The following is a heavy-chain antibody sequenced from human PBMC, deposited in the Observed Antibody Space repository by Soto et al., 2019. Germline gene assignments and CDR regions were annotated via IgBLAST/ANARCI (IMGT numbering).Heavy chain of an antibody. CDR1: GFTFSTYA. CDR3: AALEGDCLGGTCDGYYAMAV. Sequence: EVQLLESGGGLVQPGGSLRLSCAASGFTFSTYAMSWVRQAPGKGLEWVSAIGRNGDSTYYADSVKGRFTISRDNSKNTLYLHMNSLRAEDTAVYYCAALEGDCLGGTCDGYYAMAVWGQGTTVTVSS. V-gene: IGHV3-23*01. J-gene: IGHJ6*02. D-gene: IGHD2-15*01. CDR2: IGRNGDST.